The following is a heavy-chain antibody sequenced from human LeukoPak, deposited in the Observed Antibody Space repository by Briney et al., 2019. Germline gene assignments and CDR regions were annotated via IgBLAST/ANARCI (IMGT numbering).Heavy chain of an antibody. J-gene: IGHJ4*02. V-gene: IGHV1-2*06. CDR1: GYTFTGYY. CDR3: ARVGETDSYGYEPFDY. D-gene: IGHD5-18*01. Sequence: ASVKVSCKASGYTFTGYYMHWVRQAPGQGLEWMGRINPNGGGTNYAQKFQGRVTMTRDTSISTAYMELSRLRSDDTAVYYCARVGETDSYGYEPFDYWGQGTLVTVSS. CDR2: INPNGGGT.